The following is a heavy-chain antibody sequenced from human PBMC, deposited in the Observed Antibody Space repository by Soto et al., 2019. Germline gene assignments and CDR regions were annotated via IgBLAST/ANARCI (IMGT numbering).Heavy chain of an antibody. Sequence: QVQLVQSGAEVKKPGASVKVSCKASGYTFTSYAMHWVRQAPGQRLEWMGWINAGNGNTKYSQKFQGRVTITRDTSASTAYMELSSLRSEDTAVYYCARCRAPYYYYGTDVWGQGTTVTVSS. CDR2: INAGNGNT. CDR3: ARCRAPYYYYGTDV. D-gene: IGHD2-15*01. V-gene: IGHV1-3*01. CDR1: GYTFTSYA. J-gene: IGHJ6*02.